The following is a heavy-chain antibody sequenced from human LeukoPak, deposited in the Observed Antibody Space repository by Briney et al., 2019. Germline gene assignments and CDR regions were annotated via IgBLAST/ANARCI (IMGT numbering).Heavy chain of an antibody. D-gene: IGHD3-16*01. CDR1: GFTFSSYA. Sequence: GGSLRLSCAASGFTFSSYAMHWVRQAPGKGLEWVAVISYDGSNKYYADSVKGRFTISRDNSKNTLYPQMNSLRAEDTAVYYCASTSPYWGQGTLVTVSS. V-gene: IGHV3-30-3*01. CDR3: ASTSPY. CDR2: ISYDGSNK. J-gene: IGHJ4*02.